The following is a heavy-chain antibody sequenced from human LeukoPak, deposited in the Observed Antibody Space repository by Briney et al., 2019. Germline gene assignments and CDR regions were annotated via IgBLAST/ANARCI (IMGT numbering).Heavy chain of an antibody. D-gene: IGHD3-3*01. Sequence: PSETLSLTCTVSGYSISSGYYWGWIRQPPGKGLEWIGSIYHSGRTFYNPSLKSRVTISVDTSKNQFSLKLNSVTAADTAVYYCERDPDFWSGYYNFDYWGQGTLVTVSS. J-gene: IGHJ4*02. CDR3: ERDPDFWSGYYNFDY. CDR2: IYHSGRT. V-gene: IGHV4-38-2*02. CDR1: GYSISSGYY.